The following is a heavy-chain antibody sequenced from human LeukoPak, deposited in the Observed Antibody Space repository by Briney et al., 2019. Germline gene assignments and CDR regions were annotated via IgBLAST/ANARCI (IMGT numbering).Heavy chain of an antibody. J-gene: IGHJ4*02. CDR1: GYSISSGYY. CDR2: IYHSGST. Sequence: SETLSLTCTVSGYSISSGYYWGWIRQPPGKGLEWIGSIYHSGSTYYNPSLKSRVTISVDTSKNQFSLKLSSVTAADTAVYYCARVSGYDWESFYDYWGQGTLVTVSS. V-gene: IGHV4-38-2*02. D-gene: IGHD5-12*01. CDR3: ARVSGYDWESFYDY.